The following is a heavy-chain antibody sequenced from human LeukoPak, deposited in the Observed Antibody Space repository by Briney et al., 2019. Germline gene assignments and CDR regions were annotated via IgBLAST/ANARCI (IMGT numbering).Heavy chain of an antibody. D-gene: IGHD2-15*01. J-gene: IGHJ3*02. CDR2: IYYSGST. V-gene: IGHV4-59*01. Sequence: SETLSLTCTVSGGSISSYYWSWIRQPPGKGLEWIGYIYYSGSTNYNPSLKSRVTISVDTSKNQFSLKLSSVTAADTAVYYCARVERDIVVVVAATWAFDIWGQGTMVTVSS. CDR1: GGSISSYY. CDR3: ARVERDIVVVVAATWAFDI.